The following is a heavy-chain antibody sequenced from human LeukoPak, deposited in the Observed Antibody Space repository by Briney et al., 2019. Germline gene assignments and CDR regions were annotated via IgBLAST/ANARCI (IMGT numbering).Heavy chain of an antibody. CDR2: IYHSGST. V-gene: IGHV4-30-2*01. Sequence: SETLSLTCTVSGGSISSGGYYWSWIRQPPGKGLEWIGYIYHSGSTYYNPSLKSRVTISVDRSKNQFSLKLSSVTAADTAVYYCARNIVVVPAADNWFDPWGQGTLVTVSS. CDR3: ARNIVVVPAADNWFDP. D-gene: IGHD2-2*01. CDR1: GGSISSGGYY. J-gene: IGHJ5*02.